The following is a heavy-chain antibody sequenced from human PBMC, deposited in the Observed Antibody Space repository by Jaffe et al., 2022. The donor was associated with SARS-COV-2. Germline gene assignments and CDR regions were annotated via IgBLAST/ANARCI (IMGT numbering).Heavy chain of an antibody. CDR3: ARAGGSGSYYVVGWAFDY. J-gene: IGHJ4*02. CDR1: GYSISSGYY. CDR2: IYHSGST. D-gene: IGHD3-10*01. Sequence: QVQLQESGPGLVKPSETLSLTCTVSGYSISSGYYWGWIRQPPGKGLEWIGSIYHSGSTYYNPSLKSRVTISVDTSKNQFSLKLSSVTAADTAVYYCARAGGSGSYYVVGWAFDYWGQGTLVTVSS. V-gene: IGHV4-38-2*02.